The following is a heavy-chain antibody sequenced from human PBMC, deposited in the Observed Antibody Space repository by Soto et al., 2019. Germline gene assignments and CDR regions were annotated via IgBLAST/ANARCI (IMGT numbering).Heavy chain of an antibody. D-gene: IGHD2-15*01. CDR1: GDSIATVDYF. CDR2: IYKSATT. Sequence: SETLSLTCSVSGDSIATVDYFWAWIRQPPGQALEYIGYIYKSATTYYNPSFEGRVAISLDTSKSHFSLNVTSVTAADTAVYFCARGRYCLTGRCFPNWFDSWGQGTLVTVSS. CDR3: ARGRYCLTGRCFPNWFDS. V-gene: IGHV4-30-4*01. J-gene: IGHJ5*01.